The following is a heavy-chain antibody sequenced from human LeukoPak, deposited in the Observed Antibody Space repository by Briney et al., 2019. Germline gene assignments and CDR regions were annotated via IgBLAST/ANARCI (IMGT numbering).Heavy chain of an antibody. D-gene: IGHD2-2*01. Sequence: SETLSLTCAVYGGSFSGYYWSWIRQPPGKGLEWIGEINHSGSTNYNPSLKSRVTISVDTSKNQFSLKLSSVTAADTAVYYCAGGIVVVPAAIWFQLRLARYYFDYWGQGTLVTVSS. CDR1: GGSFSGYY. V-gene: IGHV4-34*01. CDR2: INHSGST. CDR3: AGGIVVVPAAIWFQLRLARYYFDY. J-gene: IGHJ4*02.